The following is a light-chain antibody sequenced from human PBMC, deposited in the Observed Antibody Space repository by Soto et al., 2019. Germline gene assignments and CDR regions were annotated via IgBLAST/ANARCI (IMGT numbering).Light chain of an antibody. J-gene: IGKJ3*01. CDR2: GAS. V-gene: IGKV3-20*01. CDR1: QSFSSSY. Sequence: EIVLTQSPGTLSLSPGERATLSCRASQSFSSSYLAWYQQKPGQAPRLLIYGASSRATGIPDRFNGSGSGTDFTLTISRLEPEDFAVYYCQHYGSALFTFGPGTKVDIK. CDR3: QHYGSALFT.